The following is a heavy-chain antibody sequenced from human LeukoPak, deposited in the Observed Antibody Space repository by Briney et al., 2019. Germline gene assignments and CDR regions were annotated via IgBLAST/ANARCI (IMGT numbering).Heavy chain of an antibody. V-gene: IGHV4-59*12. CDR3: ARDCGSDCSQAFDI. CDR1: GDSISSYY. CDR2: IYYSGST. D-gene: IGHD2-21*02. Sequence: SETLSLTCTVSGDSISSYYWSWIRQPPGKGLEWIGYIYYSGSTNYNPSLKSRVTISVDTSKNQFSLKLSPVIAADTAVYYCARDCGSDCSQAFDIWGQGTMVTVSS. J-gene: IGHJ3*02.